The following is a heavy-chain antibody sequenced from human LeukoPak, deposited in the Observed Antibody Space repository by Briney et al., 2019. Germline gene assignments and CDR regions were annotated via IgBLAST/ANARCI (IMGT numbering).Heavy chain of an antibody. D-gene: IGHD6-13*01. V-gene: IGHV4-38-2*02. J-gene: IGHJ3*02. Sequence: PSETLSLTCSVSGYSISSGCYWGWIRQPPGKGLEWIGSIFHSGSTYYNPSLKSRVTISVDTSKNQFSLKLSSVTAADTAVYYCARDTSSTWYFYAFDIWGQGTMVTVSS. CDR2: IFHSGST. CDR3: ARDTSSTWYFYAFDI. CDR1: GYSISSGCY.